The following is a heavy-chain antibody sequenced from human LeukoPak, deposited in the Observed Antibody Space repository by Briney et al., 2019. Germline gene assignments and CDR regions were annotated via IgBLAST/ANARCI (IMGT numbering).Heavy chain of an antibody. CDR1: GFTFSNAW. V-gene: IGHV3-15*01. D-gene: IGHD5-12*01. J-gene: IGHJ4*02. Sequence: PGGSLRLSRAASGFTFSNAWMRWVRQAPGKGLEWVGRIKSKTDGGTTDYAAPVKGRFTISRDDSKNTLYLQMNSLKTEDTAVYYCTTWVVATINDYWGQGTLVTVSS. CDR3: TTWVVATINDY. CDR2: IKSKTDGGTT.